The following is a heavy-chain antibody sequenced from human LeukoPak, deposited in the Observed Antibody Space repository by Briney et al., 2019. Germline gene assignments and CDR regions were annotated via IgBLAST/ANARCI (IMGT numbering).Heavy chain of an antibody. V-gene: IGHV1-2*06. Sequence: APVKVSCKASGYTFTGYYMYWVRQAPGQGLEWMGRINPNSGGTNYAQKFQGRVTMTRDTSISTAYMELSRLRSDDTAVYYCARGGGENTAMVDNYYYGMDVWGQGTTVTVSS. CDR1: GYTFTGYY. CDR3: ARGGGENTAMVDNYYYGMDV. CDR2: INPNSGGT. D-gene: IGHD5-18*01. J-gene: IGHJ6*02.